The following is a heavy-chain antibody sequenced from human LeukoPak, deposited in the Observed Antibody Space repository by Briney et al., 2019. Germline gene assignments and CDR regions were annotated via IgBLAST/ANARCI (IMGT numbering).Heavy chain of an antibody. CDR3: ARDREYDFWSGYYGDYGMDV. CDR1: GFTFSSYA. V-gene: IGHV3-23*01. Sequence: GGSLRLSCAASGFTFSSYAMSWVRQAPGKGLEWVSTISGSGGSTYYADSVKGRFTISRDNSKNTLYLQMNSLRAEDTAVYYCARDREYDFWSGYYGDYGMDVWGQGTTVTVSS. J-gene: IGHJ6*02. D-gene: IGHD3-3*01. CDR2: ISGSGGST.